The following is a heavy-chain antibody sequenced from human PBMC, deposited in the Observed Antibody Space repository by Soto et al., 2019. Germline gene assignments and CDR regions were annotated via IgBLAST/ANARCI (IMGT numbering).Heavy chain of an antibody. CDR3: AHKLDTADWFGP. Sequence: QITLRESGPTLVKSTQTLTLTCTFSGFSLRNGGVGVGWIRQPPGKALEWVALIYWNDDKRYSPSLKSRLTITNDTSKNQVVLTMTNVDPVDTATYYCAHKLDTADWFGPWGQGTPVTVSS. J-gene: IGHJ5*02. V-gene: IGHV2-5*01. D-gene: IGHD5-18*01. CDR1: GFSLRNGGVG. CDR2: IYWNDDK.